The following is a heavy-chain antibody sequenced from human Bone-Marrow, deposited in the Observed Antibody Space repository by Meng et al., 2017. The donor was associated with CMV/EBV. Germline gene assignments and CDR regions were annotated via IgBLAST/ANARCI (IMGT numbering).Heavy chain of an antibody. D-gene: IGHD1-1*01. CDR3: ASGGWNAQDY. V-gene: IGHV4-39*01. Sequence: SETLSLTCTVSGGSISSSSYYWGWIRQPPGKGLEWIGSIYYSGSTYYNPSLKSRVTISVDTSKNQFSLKLSSVTAADMAVYYCASGGWNAQDYRGQGTLVTVSS. J-gene: IGHJ4*02. CDR2: IYYSGST. CDR1: GGSISSSSYY.